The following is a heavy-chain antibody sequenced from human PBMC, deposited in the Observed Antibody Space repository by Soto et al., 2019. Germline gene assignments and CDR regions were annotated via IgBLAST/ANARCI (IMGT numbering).Heavy chain of an antibody. CDR2: ISGSGGST. Sequence: EVQLLESGGGLVQPGGSLRLSCAASGFTFSSYAMSWVRQAPGKGLEWVSAISGSGGSTCYADSVKGRFTISRDNSKNTLYLQMNSLRAEDTAVYYCAKTRYYDFWSGYLEGANWFDPWGQGTLVTVSS. D-gene: IGHD3-3*01. CDR3: AKTRYYDFWSGYLEGANWFDP. J-gene: IGHJ5*02. CDR1: GFTFSSYA. V-gene: IGHV3-23*01.